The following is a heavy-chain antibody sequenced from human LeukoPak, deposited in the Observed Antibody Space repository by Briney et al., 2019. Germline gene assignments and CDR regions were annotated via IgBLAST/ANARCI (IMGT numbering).Heavy chain of an antibody. J-gene: IGHJ4*02. CDR1: GFSFSSYA. V-gene: IGHV3-30*04. CDR2: ISYDGRDK. Sequence: GGSLRLSCAASGFSFSSYAVHWARQAPGKGLEWVAVISYDGRDKYYADFVKGRFTISRDNSKNTLYLQMNSLRAEDTAVYYCARSGIQLWSYSDYWGQGTLVTVSS. CDR3: ARSGIQLWSYSDY. D-gene: IGHD5-18*01.